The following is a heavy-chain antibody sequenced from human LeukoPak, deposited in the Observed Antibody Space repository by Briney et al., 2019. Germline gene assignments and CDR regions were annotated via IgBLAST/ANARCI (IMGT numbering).Heavy chain of an antibody. V-gene: IGHV1-69*04. D-gene: IGHD2-2*01. CDR3: ARGGDCSSTSCYPNDAFDI. Sequence: GASVKVSCKASGYTFTGYYMHWVRQAPGQGLEWMGRIIPILGIANYAQKFQGRVTITADKSTSTAYMELSSLRSEDMAVYYCARGGDCSSTSCYPNDAFDIWGQGTMVTVSS. J-gene: IGHJ3*02. CDR1: GYTFTGYY. CDR2: IIPILGIA.